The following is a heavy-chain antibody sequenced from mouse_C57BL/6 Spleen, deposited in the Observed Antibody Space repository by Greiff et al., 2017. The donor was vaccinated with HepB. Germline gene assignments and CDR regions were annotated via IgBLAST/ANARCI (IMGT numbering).Heavy chain of an antibody. CDR3: GCGSSSFSYAMDY. J-gene: IGHJ4*01. CDR1: GYAFSSSW. Sequence: QVQLKESGPELVKPGASVKISCKASGYAFSSSWMNWVKQRPGKGLEWIGRIYPGDGDTNYNGKFKGKATLTADKSSSTAYMQLSCLTSEDSAVYFCGCGSSSFSYAMDYWGQGTSVTVSS. V-gene: IGHV1-82*01. D-gene: IGHD1-1*01. CDR2: IYPGDGDT.